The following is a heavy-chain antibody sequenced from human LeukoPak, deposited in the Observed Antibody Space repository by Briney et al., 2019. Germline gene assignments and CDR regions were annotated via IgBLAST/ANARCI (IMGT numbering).Heavy chain of an antibody. D-gene: IGHD6-19*01. CDR3: ARWLYSSGWAIDY. CDR2: IRQDGSGE. CDR1: GFTFSNFY. J-gene: IGHJ4*02. Sequence: GGSLRLSCVVSGFTFSNFYMSWVRQAPGKGLEWVANIRQDGSGEFYADSVKGRFTVSRDNAKNSLYLQMNSLRVEDTAVCYCARWLYSSGWAIDYWGQGTLVTVSS. V-gene: IGHV3-7*01.